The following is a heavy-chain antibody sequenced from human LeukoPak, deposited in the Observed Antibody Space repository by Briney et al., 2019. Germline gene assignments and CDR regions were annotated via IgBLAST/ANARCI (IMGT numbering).Heavy chain of an antibody. D-gene: IGHD3-10*01. CDR2: INHSGST. CDR1: GGSFSGYY. V-gene: IGHV4-34*01. J-gene: IGHJ6*03. Sequence: SETLSLTXAVYGGSFSGYYWSWIRQSPGKGLEWIGEINHSGSTNYNPSLKSRVTISVDTSKNQFSLKLSSVTAADTAVYYCAREVRVQYYYYYMDVWGKGTTVTVSS. CDR3: AREVRVQYYYYYMDV.